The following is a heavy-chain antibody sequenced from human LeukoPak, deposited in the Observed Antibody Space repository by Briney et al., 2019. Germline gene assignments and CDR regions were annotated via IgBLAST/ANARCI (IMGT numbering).Heavy chain of an antibody. D-gene: IGHD3-22*01. Sequence: KPSETLSLTCSVSGGSVSGYYWSWIRQFPGKRLEWIGHIYYTGSPFSNPPLQSRVPPSLDTSKNQLFLRLTSVTAADTAVYYCARSYYDKSGYRYYDHWGQGTLVTVSS. V-gene: IGHV4-59*02. CDR3: ARSYYDKSGYRYYDH. J-gene: IGHJ4*02. CDR2: IYYTGSP. CDR1: GGSVSGYY.